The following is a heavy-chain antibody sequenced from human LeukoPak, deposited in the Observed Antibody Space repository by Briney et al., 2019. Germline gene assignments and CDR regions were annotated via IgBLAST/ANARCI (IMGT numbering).Heavy chain of an antibody. Sequence: TSETLSPTCAVYGGSFSGYYWSWIRQPPGKGLEWIGEINHSGSTNYNPSLKSRVTISVDTSKNQFSLKLSSVTAADTAVYYCARLPTDYGSGPTDDWGQGTLVTVSS. CDR1: GGSFSGYY. CDR2: INHSGST. CDR3: ARLPTDYGSGPTDD. J-gene: IGHJ4*02. V-gene: IGHV4-34*01. D-gene: IGHD3-10*01.